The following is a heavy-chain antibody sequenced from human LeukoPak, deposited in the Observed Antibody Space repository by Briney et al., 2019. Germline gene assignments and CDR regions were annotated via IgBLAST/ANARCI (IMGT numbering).Heavy chain of an antibody. CDR3: ARHSNWIMAYFDY. Sequence: GESLKISCKGSGYTFTSYWIAWVRQMPGKGLEWMGMIYPGDSDTRYSPSFQGQVTISADKSISTAYLQWSSLKASDTAMYYCARHSNWIMAYFDYWGQGTLVTVSS. V-gene: IGHV5-51*01. CDR2: IYPGDSDT. D-gene: IGHD1-20*01. CDR1: GYTFTSYW. J-gene: IGHJ4*02.